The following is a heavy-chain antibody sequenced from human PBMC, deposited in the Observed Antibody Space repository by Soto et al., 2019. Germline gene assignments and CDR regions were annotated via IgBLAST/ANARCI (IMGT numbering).Heavy chain of an antibody. CDR2: IKQDGSEK. CDR3: ARVYSYGGKYFQH. CDR1: GFTFSSYW. V-gene: IGHV3-7*01. D-gene: IGHD5-18*01. Sequence: GGSLRLSCAASGFTFSSYWMSWVRQAPGKGLEWVANIKQDGSEKYYVDSVKGRFTISRDNAKNSLYLQMNSLRAEDTAVYYCARVYSYGGKYFQHWGQGALVTVSS. J-gene: IGHJ1*01.